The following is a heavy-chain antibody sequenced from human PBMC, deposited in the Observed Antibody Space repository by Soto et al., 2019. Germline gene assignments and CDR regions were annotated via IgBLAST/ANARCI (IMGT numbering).Heavy chain of an antibody. V-gene: IGHV1-69*12. D-gene: IGHD6-13*01. Sequence: QVQLVQSGAEVKKPGSSVKVSCKASGGTFGIYAITWVRQAPGQGLEWMGGIIAFSDIVNYTQKLQGSVTITADEPTNTGYMDLSSLRSEDTAVYYCARSLYSSSWYHSGNSYYYYGMDVWGQGTTVTVSS. J-gene: IGHJ6*02. CDR2: IIAFSDIV. CDR3: ARSLYSSSWYHSGNSYYYYGMDV. CDR1: GGTFGIYA.